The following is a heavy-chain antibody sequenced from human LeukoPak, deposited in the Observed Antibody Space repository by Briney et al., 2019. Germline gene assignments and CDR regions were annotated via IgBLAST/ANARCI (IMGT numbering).Heavy chain of an antibody. V-gene: IGHV4-39*07. J-gene: IGHJ3*02. CDR2: IYYSGST. Sequence: PSETLSLTCTVSGGSISSSSYYWGWIRQPPGKGLEWIGSIYYSGSTYYNPSLKSRVTISVDTSKNQFSLKLSSVTAADTAVYYCARGEARWLQGDAFDIWGQGTMVTVSS. CDR1: GGSISSSSYY. D-gene: IGHD5-24*01. CDR3: ARGEARWLQGDAFDI.